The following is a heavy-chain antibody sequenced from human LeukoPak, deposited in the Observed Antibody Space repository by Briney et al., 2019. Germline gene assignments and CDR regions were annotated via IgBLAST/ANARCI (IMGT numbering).Heavy chain of an antibody. J-gene: IGHJ4*02. V-gene: IGHV4-34*01. D-gene: IGHD4-23*01. Sequence: PSETLSLTCAVYGGSFSGYYWSWIRQPPGKGLEWIGEINHSGSTNYNPSLKSRVTISVDTSKNQFSLKLSSVTAADTAVYYCARGMTTVVVYWGQGTLVAVSS. CDR3: ARGMTTVVVY. CDR1: GGSFSGYY. CDR2: INHSGST.